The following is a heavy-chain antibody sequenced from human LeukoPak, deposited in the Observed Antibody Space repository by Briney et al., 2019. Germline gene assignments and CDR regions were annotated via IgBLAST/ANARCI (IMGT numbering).Heavy chain of an antibody. CDR3: AKDRAQQLVLDF. V-gene: IGHV3-23*01. J-gene: IGHJ4*02. CDR2: IIGSGSST. Sequence: TGGSLRLSCAASGFTFSSYAMSWVRQAPGKGLEWVSAIIGSGSSTYYADSVKGRFTISRDNSKNTLFLRMNSLRAEDTAVYYCAKDRAQQLVLDFWGQGTLVTVSS. D-gene: IGHD6-13*01. CDR1: GFTFSSYA.